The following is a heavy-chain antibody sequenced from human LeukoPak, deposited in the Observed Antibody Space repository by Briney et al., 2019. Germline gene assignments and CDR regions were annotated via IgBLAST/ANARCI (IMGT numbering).Heavy chain of an antibody. D-gene: IGHD1-26*01. CDR3: ARDSGSSPTFDY. CDR2: IYYTGNT. J-gene: IGHJ4*02. CDR1: GVSISNSY. V-gene: IGHV4-59*01. Sequence: SETLSLTCTVSGVSISNSYWSWLRQPPGKGLVWIAYIYYTGNTKYNPSLKSRVTISVDTSRNQFSLRLSSVTAADTAVYYCARDSGSSPTFDYWGQGTLVTVSS.